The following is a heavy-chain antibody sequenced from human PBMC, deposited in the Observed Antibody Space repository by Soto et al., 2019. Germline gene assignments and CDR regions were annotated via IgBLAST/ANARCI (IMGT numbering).Heavy chain of an antibody. CDR2: ISSSSSYI. Sequence: GGSLRLSCAASGFTFSSYSMNWVRQAPGKGLEWVSSISSSSSYIYYADSVKGRFTISRDNAKNSLYLQMNSLRAEDTAVYYCATLSRKRGLADYWGQGTLVTVSS. CDR3: ATLSRKRGLADY. CDR1: GFTFSSYS. V-gene: IGHV3-21*01. J-gene: IGHJ4*02. D-gene: IGHD3-10*01.